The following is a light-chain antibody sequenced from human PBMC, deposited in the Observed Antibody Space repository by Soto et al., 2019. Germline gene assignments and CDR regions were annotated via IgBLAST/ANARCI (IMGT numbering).Light chain of an antibody. CDR2: AAS. Sequence: DIQMTQSPSSLSASVGDRITITCRASQSISRYLNWYQHKPGKAPKLLINAASSLERGVPSRFSGGGSGTDFTLNISSLQPDDFATYYCQQSYRATPWTFGQGPRWISN. J-gene: IGKJ1*01. CDR1: QSISRY. CDR3: QQSYRATPWT. V-gene: IGKV1-39*01.